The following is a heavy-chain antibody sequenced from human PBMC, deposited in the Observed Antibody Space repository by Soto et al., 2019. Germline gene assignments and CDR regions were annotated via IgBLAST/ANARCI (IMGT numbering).Heavy chain of an antibody. J-gene: IGHJ6*02. CDR1: RGPISNGIYY. V-gene: IGHV4-31*03. D-gene: IGHD1-26*01. Sequence: QAQLQESAPGLVRPSQTLSLTCTVSRGPISNGIYYWNWIRQQTGKGLEWIGYTHDSGSTYYNTSLRSRVTITAETSKTQFSLNVRSVTVADTAVYYCARGTVRTRDEELALNCYGIDVWGQGTTVTVSS. CDR3: ARGTVRTRDEELALNCYGIDV. CDR2: THDSGST.